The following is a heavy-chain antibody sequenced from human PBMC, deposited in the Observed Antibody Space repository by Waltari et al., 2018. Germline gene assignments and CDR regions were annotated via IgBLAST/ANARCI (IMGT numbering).Heavy chain of an antibody. CDR1: GSTFPDYA. D-gene: IGHD3-9*01. Sequence: QVQLVQSGSELKKPGASVEVSCSASGSTFPDYALTWVRQAPGQGPEWMGWINTNTGNPTYAQDFTGRFVFSLDASVSTAYLLITGLKADDTAVYYCARLRASLTGFGPYGLDVWGQGTKVTVSS. V-gene: IGHV7-4-1*02. CDR2: INTNTGNP. CDR3: ARLRASLTGFGPYGLDV. J-gene: IGHJ6*02.